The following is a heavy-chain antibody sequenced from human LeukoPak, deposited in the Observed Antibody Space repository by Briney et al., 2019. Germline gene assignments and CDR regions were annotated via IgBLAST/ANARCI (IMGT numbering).Heavy chain of an antibody. CDR3: AKGEKSGSYPFDY. V-gene: IGHV3-23*01. D-gene: IGHD1-26*01. CDR1: GFTFSSYA. CDR2: ISGSGGST. Sequence: PGGSLRLSCAASGFTFSSYAMSSVRQAPGKGLEWVSAISGSGGSTYYADSVKGRFTISRDNSKNTLYLQMNSLRDEDTAVYYCAKGEKSGSYPFDYWGQGTLVTVSS. J-gene: IGHJ4*02.